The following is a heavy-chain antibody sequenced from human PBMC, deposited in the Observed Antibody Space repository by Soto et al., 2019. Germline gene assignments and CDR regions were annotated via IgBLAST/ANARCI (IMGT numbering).Heavy chain of an antibody. CDR1: GGTFSSYA. D-gene: IGHD3-10*01. J-gene: IGHJ4*02. CDR2: IIPIFGTA. CDR3: ASSLSEWFGELTPFDY. V-gene: IGHV1-69*12. Sequence: QVQLVQSGAEVKKPGSSVKVSCKASGGTFSSYAISWVRQAPGQGLEWMGGIIPIFGTANYAQKFQGRVTITADESTSTAYMELSSLRSEDTGVYYCASSLSEWFGELTPFDYWGQGTLVTVSS.